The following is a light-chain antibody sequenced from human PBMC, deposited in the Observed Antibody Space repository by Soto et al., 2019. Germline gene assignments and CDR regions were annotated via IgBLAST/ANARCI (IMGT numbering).Light chain of an antibody. CDR3: AAWDASLSDLL. CDR1: SSNIGSNP. Sequence: QSVLTQPPSASGTPGQRVTISCSGSSSNIGSNPVHWYQQFPGTAPKVLIYSNYQRPSGVPDRFSGSRSGTSASLAISGLQSEDEADYYCAAWDASLSDLLFGGGTKLTVL. V-gene: IGLV1-44*01. J-gene: IGLJ2*01. CDR2: SNY.